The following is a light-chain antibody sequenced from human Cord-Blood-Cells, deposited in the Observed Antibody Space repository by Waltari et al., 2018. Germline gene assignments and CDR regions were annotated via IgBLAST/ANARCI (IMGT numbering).Light chain of an antibody. Sequence: DIQMTQSPSSLSASVGDRVTITCRASQSLSSYLNWYQQKPGKAPKHLFYAASSLQSGVPTRFTCSVSGTDFTLTISSLQPEDFATYYSQQSYSTPFTFGGGTKVEIK. V-gene: IGKV1-39*01. CDR2: AAS. CDR1: QSLSSY. J-gene: IGKJ4*01. CDR3: QQSYSTPFT.